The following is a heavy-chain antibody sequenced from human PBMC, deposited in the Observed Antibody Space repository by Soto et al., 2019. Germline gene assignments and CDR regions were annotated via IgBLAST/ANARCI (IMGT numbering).Heavy chain of an antibody. CDR3: ASCGRAGCGY. J-gene: IGHJ4*02. Sequence: QVQLQESGPGLVKPSGTLSLTCAVSGGSISSSNWWSWVRQPPGKGLGWIGEIYHSGSTNFNPSPKSRVTISVDKSNNQFSLKLSSVPAADTAVYYCASCGRAGCGYWGQGTLVTVSS. CDR1: GGSISSSNW. D-gene: IGHD2-15*01. V-gene: IGHV4-4*02. CDR2: IYHSGST.